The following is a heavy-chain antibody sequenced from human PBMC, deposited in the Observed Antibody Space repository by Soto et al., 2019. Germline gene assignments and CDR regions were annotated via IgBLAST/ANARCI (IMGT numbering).Heavy chain of an antibody. CDR2: ISYDGSNK. Sequence: GGSLRLSCAASGFTFSSCAMHWVRQAPGKGLEWVAVISYDGSNKYYADSVKGRFTISRDNSKNTLYLQMNSVRAEDTAVYYCGRDTYPITIFGVVTRGYYYYYGMDVWGQGTTVTVSS. CDR3: GRDTYPITIFGVVTRGYYYYYGMDV. V-gene: IGHV3-30-3*01. J-gene: IGHJ6*02. CDR1: GFTFSSCA. D-gene: IGHD3-3*01.